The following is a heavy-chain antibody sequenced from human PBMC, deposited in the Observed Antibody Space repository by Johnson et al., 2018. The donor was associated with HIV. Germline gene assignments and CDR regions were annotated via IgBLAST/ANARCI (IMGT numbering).Heavy chain of an antibody. CDR2: ISYDGSNK. V-gene: IGHV3-30-3*01. J-gene: IGHJ3*02. CDR1: GFTFSSHA. D-gene: IGHD3-22*01. CDR3: ARDGQDRDDAFDI. Sequence: QVQLVESRGGVVQPGRSLRLSCPASGFTFSSHAMPWVRQAPGKGLEWVAVISYDGSNKYYADSVKGRFTISRDNSKNTLYLQMNSLRAEDTAVYYCARDGQDRDDAFDIWGQGTMVTVSS.